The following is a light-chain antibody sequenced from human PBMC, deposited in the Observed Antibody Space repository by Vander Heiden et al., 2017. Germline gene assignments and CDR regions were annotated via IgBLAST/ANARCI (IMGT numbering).Light chain of an antibody. CDR3: QQLNSYPLFT. V-gene: IGKV1-9*01. CDR2: AAS. J-gene: IGKJ3*01. Sequence: DIQLTQSPSFLSASVGDRVTITCRASQGISSYLAWYQQKPGKALKLLIYAASTLQSGVPSRFSGSGSGTEFTLTISSRQPEDFATYYCQQLNSYPLFTFGPGTKVXIK. CDR1: QGISSY.